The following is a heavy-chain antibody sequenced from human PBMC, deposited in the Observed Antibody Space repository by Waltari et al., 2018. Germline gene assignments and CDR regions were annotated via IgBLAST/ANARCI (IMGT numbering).Heavy chain of an antibody. Sequence: VQLVESGGGLVQPGGSLRLSCPSSVVTFSRHWMSWVRQAPGKGLEWVATINEDGSDKFYVESVRGRFAISRDNAKNSLSLQMNSLRAEDTAVYYCSSATCCWGQGTLVTVSA. CDR2: INEDGSDK. CDR3: SSATCC. V-gene: IGHV3-7*01. J-gene: IGHJ4*02. CDR1: VVTFSRHW.